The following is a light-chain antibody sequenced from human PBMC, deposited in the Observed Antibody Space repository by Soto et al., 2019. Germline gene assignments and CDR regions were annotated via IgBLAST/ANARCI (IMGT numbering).Light chain of an antibody. CDR3: QQRSNWPPVIT. Sequence: EIVLTQSPATLSLSPGERATLSCRASQTFSSHLAWYQQKPGQAPRLLIYDASKRATGIPARFSGRGSGTDCTLTISSLEPEDVAVYYCQQRSNWPPVITFGQGTRLEIK. V-gene: IGKV3-11*01. CDR1: QTFSSH. J-gene: IGKJ5*01. CDR2: DAS.